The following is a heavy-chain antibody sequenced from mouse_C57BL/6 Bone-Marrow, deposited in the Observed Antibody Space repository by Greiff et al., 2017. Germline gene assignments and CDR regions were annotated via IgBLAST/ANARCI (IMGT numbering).Heavy chain of an antibody. CDR3: ARGDTTVEVDY. CDR1: GYSFTGYY. V-gene: IGHV1-31*01. J-gene: IGHJ2*01. Sequence: EVKLMESGPELVKPGASVKISCKASGYSFTGYYMPWVKQSHGHILDWIGYIYPYNGVSSYNQKFKGKATVTVDKSSSTAYMQLRSLTSEDSAVYYCARGDTTVEVDYWGQGTTLTVSS. D-gene: IGHD1-1*01. CDR2: IYPYNGVS.